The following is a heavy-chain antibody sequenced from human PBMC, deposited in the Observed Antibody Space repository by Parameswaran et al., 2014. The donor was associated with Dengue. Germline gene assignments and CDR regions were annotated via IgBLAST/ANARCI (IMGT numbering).Heavy chain of an antibody. Sequence: VRQAPGKGLEWVAVISYDGSNKYYADSVKGRFTISRDNSKNTLYLQMNSLRAEDTAVYYCAKDSHSDLALGYLEWLLNYFDYWGQGTLVTVSS. V-gene: IGHV3-30-3*02. J-gene: IGHJ4*02. CDR3: AKDSHSDLALGYLEWLLNYFDY. CDR2: ISYDGSNK. D-gene: IGHD3-3*01.